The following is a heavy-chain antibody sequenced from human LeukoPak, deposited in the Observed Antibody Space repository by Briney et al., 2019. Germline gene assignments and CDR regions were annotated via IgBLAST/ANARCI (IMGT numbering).Heavy chain of an antibody. J-gene: IGHJ6*02. CDR2: ISYDGSSK. D-gene: IGHD2-8*01. V-gene: IGHV3-30*18. Sequence: PGGSLRLSCAASGFTFSSYGMHWVRQAPGKGLEWVAVISYDGSSKYYADSVKGRFTISRDNSKNTLYLQMNSLRAEDTAVYYCAKSEMYAKSHYYGMDVWGQGTTVTVSS. CDR3: AKSEMYAKSHYYGMDV. CDR1: GFTFSSYG.